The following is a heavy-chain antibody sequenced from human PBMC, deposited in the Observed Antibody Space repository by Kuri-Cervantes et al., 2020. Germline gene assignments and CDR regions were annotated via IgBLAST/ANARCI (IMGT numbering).Heavy chain of an antibody. CDR3: ARGTVLRFLGYMDV. J-gene: IGHJ6*03. D-gene: IGHD3-3*01. CDR1: GGSISSYY. Sequence: ESLKISCTVSGGSISSYYWSWIRQPPGKGLEWIGYIYYSGSTNYNPSLKSRVTISVDTSKNQFSLKLSSVTAADTAVYYCARGTVLRFLGYMDVWGKGTTVTVSS. CDR2: IYYSGST. V-gene: IGHV4-59*12.